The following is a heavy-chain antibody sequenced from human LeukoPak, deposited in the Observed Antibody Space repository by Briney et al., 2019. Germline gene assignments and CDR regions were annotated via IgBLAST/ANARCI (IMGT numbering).Heavy chain of an antibody. V-gene: IGHV1-69*04. J-gene: IGHJ2*01. CDR3: ARGHLGSWYFDL. Sequence: SVKVSCKASGGTFSSYAISWVRQAPGQGLEWMGRIIPILGIANYAQKFQGRVTITADKSTSTAYMELSSLRSEDTAVYYCARGHLGSWYFDLWGRGTLVTVAS. CDR2: IIPILGIA. CDR1: GGTFSSYA.